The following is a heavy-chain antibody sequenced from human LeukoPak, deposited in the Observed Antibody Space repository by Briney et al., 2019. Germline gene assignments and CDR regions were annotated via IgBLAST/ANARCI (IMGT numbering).Heavy chain of an antibody. V-gene: IGHV3-53*05. D-gene: IGHD5-18*01. CDR3: AWDQLLNVDTAMVSFNY. Sequence: GGSLRLSCAASGFTVSSSYMSWVRQAPGKGLEWVSVIYSGGSTYYADSVKGRFTISRDNSKNTLYLQMNSLRSEDTAVYYCAWDQLLNVDTAMVSFNYWGQGTLVTVSS. CDR2: IYSGGST. CDR1: GFTVSSSY. J-gene: IGHJ4*02.